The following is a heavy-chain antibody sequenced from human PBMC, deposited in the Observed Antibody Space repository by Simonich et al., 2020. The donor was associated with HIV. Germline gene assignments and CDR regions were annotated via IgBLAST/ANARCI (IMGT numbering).Heavy chain of an antibody. J-gene: IGHJ3*02. D-gene: IGHD1-26*01. CDR1: GGSFSGYF. Sequence: QVQLQQWGAGLLKPSETLSLTCAVYGGSFSGYFWSWIRQPPGRGLEWIAEINHSGSPNYNPSLKRRLTISVDTSKNQFSLKLSSVTAADTAVYYCARHRRVGATTGDAFDIWGQGTMVTVSS. CDR3: ARHRRVGATTGDAFDI. CDR2: INHSGSP. V-gene: IGHV4-34*01.